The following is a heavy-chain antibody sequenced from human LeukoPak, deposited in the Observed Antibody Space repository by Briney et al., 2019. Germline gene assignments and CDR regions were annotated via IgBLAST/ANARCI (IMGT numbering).Heavy chain of an antibody. Sequence: SVKVSCKASGGTFRSYAISWVRQAPGQGLEWMGRIIPIFGTRNYAQKFQGRVTIITDESTSTAYMELSSLRSEDTAVYYCARDTRRQSSSGYYLMDAFDIWGQGTMVTLCS. CDR2: IIPIFGTR. V-gene: IGHV1-69*05. J-gene: IGHJ3*02. D-gene: IGHD3-22*01. CDR1: GGTFRSYA. CDR3: ARDTRRQSSSGYYLMDAFDI.